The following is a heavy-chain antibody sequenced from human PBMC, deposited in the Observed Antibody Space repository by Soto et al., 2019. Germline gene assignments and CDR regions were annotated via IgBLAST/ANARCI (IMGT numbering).Heavy chain of an antibody. CDR3: ASAQGIAVPGTGYYGMDV. CDR1: GFTCIDYY. J-gene: IGHJ6*02. V-gene: IGHV3-11*01. Sequence: GGSLRLSCAASGFTCIDYYMSWIRQAPGKGLEWVSYISCSGSTIYYADSVKGRFTISRYNVKNLLYLQMNSLRAEDTAVYYCASAQGIAVPGTGYYGMDVWGQGTTVTVS. CDR2: ISCSGSTI. D-gene: IGHD6-19*01.